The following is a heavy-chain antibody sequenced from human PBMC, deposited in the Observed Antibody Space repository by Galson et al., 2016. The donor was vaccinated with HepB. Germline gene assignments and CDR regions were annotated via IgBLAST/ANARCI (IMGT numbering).Heavy chain of an antibody. CDR3: AHGLTEWCEEVVYYYAIDV. CDR1: GFSLVPSGIG. V-gene: IGHV2-5*02. J-gene: IGHJ6*02. Sequence: PALVKPTQTLTLTCPFSGFSLVPSGIGVGWFRQPPGKALEWVALLYWDDEKRYSPSLESRLTITKDTSKNQVVLTMTNMDFVDTDTDYCAHGLTEWCEEVVYYYAIDVWGPGTTVTVSS. CDR2: LYWDDEK. D-gene: IGHD3-10*01.